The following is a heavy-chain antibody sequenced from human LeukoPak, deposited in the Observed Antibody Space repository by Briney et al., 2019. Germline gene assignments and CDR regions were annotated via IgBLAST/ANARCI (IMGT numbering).Heavy chain of an antibody. J-gene: IGHJ6*02. CDR1: GFTFSSYS. D-gene: IGHD1-14*01. Sequence: PGGSLRLSCAASGFTFSSYSMNWVRQAPGKGLEWVSTMTYSSSYTYYADSVKGRFTISRDNAKNSLYLQMNSLRAEDTAVYYCAKYVTAKGPPYALDVWGQGTTVTVSS. CDR2: MTYSSSYT. V-gene: IGHV3-21*04. CDR3: AKYVTAKGPPYALDV.